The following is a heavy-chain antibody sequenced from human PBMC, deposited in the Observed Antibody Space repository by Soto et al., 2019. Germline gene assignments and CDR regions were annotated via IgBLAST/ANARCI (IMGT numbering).Heavy chain of an antibody. J-gene: IGHJ4*02. Sequence: GESLKISCNASGYTFTIYCIGWVRQMPGKGLEWMGIIYPSNSETRFSPSFQGQVTLSADKSIFTAYLQWSSLKASDTAMYYCARQGYHYDTYSFGYWGQGTLVTVSS. V-gene: IGHV5-51*01. CDR3: ARQGYHYDTYSFGY. D-gene: IGHD3-22*01. CDR1: GYTFTIYC. CDR2: IYPSNSET.